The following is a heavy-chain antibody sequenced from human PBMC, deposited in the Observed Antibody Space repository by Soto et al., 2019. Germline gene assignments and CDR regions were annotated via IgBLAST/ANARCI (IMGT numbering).Heavy chain of an antibody. V-gene: IGHV4-34*01. Sequence: XATLSLTFAVYGGSFSGYYWSWIRQPPGKGLEWIGEINHSGSTNYNPSLKSRVTISVDTSKNQFSLKLSSVTAADTAVYYCARGSGLLKYHWNYWLPYGMDVWGQGTTVTVSS. CDR2: INHSGST. CDR1: GGSFSGYY. J-gene: IGHJ6*02. D-gene: IGHD1-7*01. CDR3: ARGSGLLKYHWNYWLPYGMDV.